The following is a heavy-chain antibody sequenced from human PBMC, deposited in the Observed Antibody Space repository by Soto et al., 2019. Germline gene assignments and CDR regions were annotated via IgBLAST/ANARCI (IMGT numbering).Heavy chain of an antibody. V-gene: IGHV2-5*01. CDR3: AHRHDLGGFDI. Sequence: QITLKESGPTLVKPTQTLTLTCTFSGFSLNTRAVGVGWIRQAPGKALEWLALINWNDDERYSPSLKDRLTITNDTSKNHVVLTMTNIGPVDTATYYCAHRHDLGGFDIWGQGTAVTVSS. CDR1: GFSLNTRAVG. CDR2: INWNDDE. J-gene: IGHJ3*02. D-gene: IGHD2-15*01.